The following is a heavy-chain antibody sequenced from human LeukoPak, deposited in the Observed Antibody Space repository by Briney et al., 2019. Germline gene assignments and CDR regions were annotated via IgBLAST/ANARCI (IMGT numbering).Heavy chain of an antibody. Sequence: ASVKVSCKASGYSFTNFGINWVRQAPGQGLEWMGWISPNSGNTNYAQNLQGRVTMTTDTSTSTAYMELRSLTSDDTAFYYCARDYMYWGQGTLVTVSS. CDR2: ISPNSGNT. CDR1: GYSFTNFG. CDR3: ARDYMY. V-gene: IGHV1-18*01. J-gene: IGHJ4*02. D-gene: IGHD2-8*01.